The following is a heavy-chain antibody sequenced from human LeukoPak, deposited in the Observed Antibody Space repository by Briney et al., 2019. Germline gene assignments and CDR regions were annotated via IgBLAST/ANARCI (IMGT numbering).Heavy chain of an antibody. CDR1: GLTLSSYW. CDR3: VRGTISWASSAFDI. V-gene: IGHV3-74*01. D-gene: IGHD2-2*01. CDR2: INSDGSST. J-gene: IGHJ3*02. Sequence: GGSLRLSCAASGLTLSSYWMHWVRQAPGKGLLWVSRINSDGSSTGYADSVKGRFTISRDNAKNTLFLQMNSLRAEDTAVYYCVRGTISWASSAFDIWGQGTMVTVSS.